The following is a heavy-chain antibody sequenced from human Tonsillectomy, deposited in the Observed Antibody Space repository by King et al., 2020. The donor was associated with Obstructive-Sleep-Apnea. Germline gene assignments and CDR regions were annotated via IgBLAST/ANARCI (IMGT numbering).Heavy chain of an antibody. CDR3: ARGEDCSGVNIPLDAFFDN. CDR2: IYTSGST. J-gene: IGHJ4*02. D-gene: IGHD2-15*01. Sequence: VQLQESGPGLVKPSETLSLSCSVSGGSISSYYWSWIGQPAGKGLEWIGRIYTSGSTSYNPSFRSRVTMSVDTSKNQLSLQLTSVTAAATGVYYCARGEDCSGVNIPLDAFFDNGGQGTLVTVPS. CDR1: GGSISSYY. V-gene: IGHV4-4*07.